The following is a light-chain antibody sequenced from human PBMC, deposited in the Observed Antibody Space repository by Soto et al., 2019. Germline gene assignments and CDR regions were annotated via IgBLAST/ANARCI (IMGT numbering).Light chain of an antibody. CDR3: SSYAASDSFVV. CDR2: EVY. Sequence: QSALTQPPSASGSPGQSGTSSCTGTSSDVGGYNYVSWYQHHPDKAPKLIIYEVYKRPSGVPDRFSGSKSGNTASLTVSGLQAEDEAEYYCSSYAASDSFVVFGGGTKLTV. CDR1: SSDVGGYNY. J-gene: IGLJ2*01. V-gene: IGLV2-8*01.